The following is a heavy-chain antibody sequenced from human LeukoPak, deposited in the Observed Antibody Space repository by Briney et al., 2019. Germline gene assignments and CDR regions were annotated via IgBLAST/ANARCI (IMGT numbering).Heavy chain of an antibody. J-gene: IGHJ4*02. CDR3: ARSPSPGVAAAGGSFDY. CDR2: ITPIFGTA. CDR1: GGTFSSYA. V-gene: IGHV1-69*05. Sequence: SVKASCKASGGTFSSYAISWVRQAPGQGLEWMGGITPIFGTANYAQKFQGRVTITTDESTSTAYMELSSLRSEDTAVYYCARSPSPGVAAAGGSFDYWGQGTLVTVSS. D-gene: IGHD6-13*01.